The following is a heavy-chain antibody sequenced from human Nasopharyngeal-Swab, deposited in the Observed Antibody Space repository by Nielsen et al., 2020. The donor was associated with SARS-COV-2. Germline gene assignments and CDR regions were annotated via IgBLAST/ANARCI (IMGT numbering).Heavy chain of an antibody. V-gene: IGHV4-34*01. D-gene: IGHD3-22*01. J-gene: IGHJ5*02. CDR3: ATRGSHYGTSGYYNTWFDP. Sequence: WIRQPPGKGLEWIGEINHSGNNNFNPSLKSRVTISLDTSKNQFSLNLNFVTAADTAVYFCATRGSHYGTSGYYNTWFDPWGQGTLVTVSS. CDR2: INHSGNN.